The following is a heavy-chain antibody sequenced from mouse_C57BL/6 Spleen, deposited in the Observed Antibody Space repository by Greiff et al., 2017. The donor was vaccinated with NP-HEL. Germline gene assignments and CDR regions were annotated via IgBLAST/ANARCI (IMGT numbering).Heavy chain of an antibody. CDR1: GYTFTSYW. CDR2: IHPNSGST. J-gene: IGHJ4*01. CDR3: ARQHYGYDWDPYAMDY. D-gene: IGHD2-2*01. V-gene: IGHV1-64*01. Sequence: QVQLQQSGAELVKPGASVKLSCKASGYTFTSYWMHWVKQRPGQGLEWIGMIHPNSGSTNYNEKFKSKATLTVDKSSSTAYMQLSSLTSEDSAVYYCARQHYGYDWDPYAMDYWGQGTSVTVSS.